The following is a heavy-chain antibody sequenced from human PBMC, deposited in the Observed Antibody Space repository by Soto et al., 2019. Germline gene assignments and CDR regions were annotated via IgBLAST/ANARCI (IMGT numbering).Heavy chain of an antibody. CDR3: ARGLDILTGYYVGY. Sequence: PGESLKISCKGSGYTFTSYCMHWVRQMLGRGLEWMGIINPSGGSTSYAQKFQGRVTMTRDTSTSTVYMELSSLRSEDTAVYYCARGLDILTGYYVGYWGQGTLVTVSS. J-gene: IGHJ4*02. CDR2: INPSGGST. V-gene: IGHV1-46*03. D-gene: IGHD3-9*01. CDR1: GYTFTSYC.